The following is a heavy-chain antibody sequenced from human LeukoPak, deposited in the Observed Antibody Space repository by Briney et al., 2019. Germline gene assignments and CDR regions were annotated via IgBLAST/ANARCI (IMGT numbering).Heavy chain of an antibody. Sequence: SETLSLTCTISGGSISSYYWSWIRQPAGKGLEWIGRIYTSGSTNYNPSLKSRVTMSVDTSKNQFSLKLSSVTAADTAVYYCARHDYDFWSGYYTNDAFDIWGQGTMVTVSS. J-gene: IGHJ3*02. V-gene: IGHV4-4*07. CDR1: GGSISSYY. CDR2: IYTSGST. D-gene: IGHD3-3*01. CDR3: ARHDYDFWSGYYTNDAFDI.